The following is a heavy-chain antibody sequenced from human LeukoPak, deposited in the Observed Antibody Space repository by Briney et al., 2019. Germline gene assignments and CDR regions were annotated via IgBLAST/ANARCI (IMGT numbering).Heavy chain of an antibody. Sequence: SETLSLTCTVSGGSISSYYWSWIRQPAGKGLEWIGRIYTSGSTNYNPSLKSRVTISVDTSKNQFSLKLSSVTAADTAVYYCARASVFINYYDSSGYYHDAFDIWGQGTMVTVSS. CDR3: ARASVFINYYDSSGYYHDAFDI. D-gene: IGHD3-22*01. J-gene: IGHJ3*02. V-gene: IGHV4-4*07. CDR1: GGSISSYY. CDR2: IYTSGST.